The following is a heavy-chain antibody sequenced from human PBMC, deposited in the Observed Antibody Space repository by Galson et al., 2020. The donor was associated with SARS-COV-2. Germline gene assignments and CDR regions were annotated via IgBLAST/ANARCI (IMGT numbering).Heavy chain of an antibody. V-gene: IGHV4-34*01. Sequence: SETLSLTCAVYGGSFSGYYWSWIRQPPGKGLEWIGSIYHSGSTYYNPSLKSRVTISVDTSKNQFSLKLSSVTAADTAVYYCARVGDYYDFWSGYLSYWYFDLWGRGTLVTVSS. CDR2: IYHSGST. CDR3: ARVGDYYDFWSGYLSYWYFDL. CDR1: GGSFSGYY. D-gene: IGHD3-3*01. J-gene: IGHJ2*01.